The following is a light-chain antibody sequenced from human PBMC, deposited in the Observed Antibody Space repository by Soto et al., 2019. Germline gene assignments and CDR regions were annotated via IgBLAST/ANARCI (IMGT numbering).Light chain of an antibody. CDR3: AAWDDSLNGWV. CDR1: SSNIGSNT. J-gene: IGLJ3*02. CDR2: SNN. V-gene: IGLV1-44*01. Sequence: QPVLTQPPSASGTPGQRVTISCSGSSSNIGSNTVNWYHQLPGTAPKLLIYSNNQRPSGVPDRFSGSKSGASASLAISGLQSEDEADYYCAAWDDSLNGWVFGGGTKVTVL.